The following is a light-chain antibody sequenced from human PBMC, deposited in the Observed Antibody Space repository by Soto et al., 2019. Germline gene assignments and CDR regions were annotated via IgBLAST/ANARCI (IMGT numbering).Light chain of an antibody. J-gene: IGLJ1*01. Sequence: QSALTQPASVSGSPGQSITISCTGTSSDVGSYNLVSWYQQHPGKAPKLMIYEVTKRPSGVSNRFSGSKSGNTASLTISGLQAEDDADYYCCSYAGSSTSYVFGTGTKLTVL. CDR3: CSYAGSSTSYV. CDR2: EVT. CDR1: SSDVGSYNL. V-gene: IGLV2-23*02.